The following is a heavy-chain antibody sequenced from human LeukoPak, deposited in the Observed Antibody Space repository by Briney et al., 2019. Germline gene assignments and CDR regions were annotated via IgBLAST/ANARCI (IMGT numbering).Heavy chain of an antibody. CDR2: ISGTGDKT. Sequence: PGGSLRLSCAASGFTFSSFAMSWVRQAPGKGLEWVSAISGTGDKTHYADSVKGRFTISRDNSKNTLYLQMNTLRAEDTAVYYCAKDTMFYDILTGYPHFDYWGQGTLVTVSS. D-gene: IGHD3-9*01. CDR1: GFTFSSFA. V-gene: IGHV3-23*01. J-gene: IGHJ4*02. CDR3: AKDTMFYDILTGYPHFDY.